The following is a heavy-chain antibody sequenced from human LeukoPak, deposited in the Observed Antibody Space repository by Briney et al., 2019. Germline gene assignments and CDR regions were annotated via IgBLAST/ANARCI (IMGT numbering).Heavy chain of an antibody. CDR2: ISGSGGST. Sequence: GGSLRLSCAASGFTFSSYAMSWVRQAPGKGLEWVSAISGSGGSTYYADSVKGRFTISRDNSKNTLYLQMNSLRAEDTAVYYCAKLSSRITIFGVVQFDYWGQGTLVTVSS. J-gene: IGHJ4*02. V-gene: IGHV3-23*01. D-gene: IGHD3-3*01. CDR1: GFTFSSYA. CDR3: AKLSSRITIFGVVQFDY.